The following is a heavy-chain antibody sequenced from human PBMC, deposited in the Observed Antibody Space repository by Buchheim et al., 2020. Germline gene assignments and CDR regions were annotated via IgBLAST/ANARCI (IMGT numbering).Heavy chain of an antibody. D-gene: IGHD1-1*01. Sequence: EVQLVESGGGLVQPGGSLRLSCAASGFTFSSYNIHWVPQAPGKGLVWVSRINDVGSTTTYADSVKGRFTLSRDNAKNTVYFQMNSLRDEDTAVYYCARDRDWTIFDYWGQGAL. CDR2: INDVGSTT. V-gene: IGHV3-74*03. CDR3: ARDRDWTIFDY. J-gene: IGHJ4*02. CDR1: GFTFSSYN.